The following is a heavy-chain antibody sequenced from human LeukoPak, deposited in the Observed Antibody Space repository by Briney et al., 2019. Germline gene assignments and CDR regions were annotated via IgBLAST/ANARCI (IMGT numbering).Heavy chain of an antibody. J-gene: IGHJ4*02. V-gene: IGHV3-23*01. CDR3: AKGGSIVLMVYANDY. CDR2: ISGSGGST. D-gene: IGHD2-8*01. CDR1: GFTFSSYA. Sequence: GGSLRLSCAASGFTFSSYAMSWVRQAPGKGLEWVSAISGSGGSTYYAGSVKGRFTISRDNSKNTLYLQMNSLRAEDTAVYYCAKGGSIVLMVYANDYWGQGTLVTVSS.